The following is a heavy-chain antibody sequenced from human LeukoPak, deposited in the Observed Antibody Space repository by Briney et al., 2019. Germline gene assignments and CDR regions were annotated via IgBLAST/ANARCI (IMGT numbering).Heavy chain of an antibody. J-gene: IGHJ4*02. CDR1: GFTFDDYA. CDR2: ISWDGGTI. V-gene: IGHV3-43D*03. CDR3: AKGSGGAYYNYFED. Sequence: EGSLRLSCAASGFTFDDYAFHWVRQAPGKGLEWVSLISWDGGTIYYADSVRGRFTISRDNSKNSLYLRMNSLRAEDTALYYCAKGSGGAYYNYFEDWGQGTLVSVAS. D-gene: IGHD1-26*01.